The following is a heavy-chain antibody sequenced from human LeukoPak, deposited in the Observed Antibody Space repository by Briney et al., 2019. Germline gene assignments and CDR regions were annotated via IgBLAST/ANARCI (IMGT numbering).Heavy chain of an antibody. J-gene: IGHJ4*02. CDR3: ARGIAAAGIGLAFDY. V-gene: IGHV3-74*01. D-gene: IGHD6-13*01. Sequence: GGSLRLSCEASGFTVSDNYMSWVRQAPGKGLVWVSRISSDGSSTSYADSVKGRFTISGDNAKNTLYLQMNSLRAEDTAVYYCARGIAAAGIGLAFDYWGQGTLVTVSS. CDR2: ISSDGSST. CDR1: GFTVSDNY.